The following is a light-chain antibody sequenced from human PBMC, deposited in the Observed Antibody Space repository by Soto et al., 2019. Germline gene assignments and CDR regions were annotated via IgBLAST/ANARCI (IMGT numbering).Light chain of an antibody. J-gene: IGKJ1*01. CDR1: QSISSW. CDR2: DAA. V-gene: IGKV1-5*01. Sequence: DIQMTQSPSTLSAYVGDRVTITFRASQSISSWLAWYQQKPGKAPNLLIHDAASLEAGVPSRFSGSGTGTEFTLTINSLQPTDFATYYCQQYNSYPWTFGQGTKVDIK. CDR3: QQYNSYPWT.